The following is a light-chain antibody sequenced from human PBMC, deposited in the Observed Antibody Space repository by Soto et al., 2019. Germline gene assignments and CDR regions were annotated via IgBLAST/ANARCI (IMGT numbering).Light chain of an antibody. CDR1: NL. CDR3: CSYAGQRVV. J-gene: IGLJ2*01. V-gene: IGLV2-23*01. Sequence: QSALTQPASVSGSPGQSITISCTYNLVSWYQQHPGKAPKLMIYEGNKRPSGVSNRFSGSKSADTASLTISGLQAEDEADYYCCSYAGQRVVFGGGTKLTVL. CDR2: EGN.